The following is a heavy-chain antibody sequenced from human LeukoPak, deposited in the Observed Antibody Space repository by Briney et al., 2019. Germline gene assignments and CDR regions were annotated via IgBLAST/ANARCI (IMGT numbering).Heavy chain of an antibody. CDR3: AKAGYSSSWVFDP. D-gene: IGHD6-13*01. J-gene: IGHJ5*02. CDR1: GFTFSSYG. V-gene: IGHV3-30*18. Sequence: GGSLRLSCAASGFTFSSYGMPWVRQAPGKGLEWVAVISYDGSNKYYADSVKGRFTISRDNSKNTLYLQMNSLRAEDTAVYYCAKAGYSSSWVFDPWGQGTLVTVSS. CDR2: ISYDGSNK.